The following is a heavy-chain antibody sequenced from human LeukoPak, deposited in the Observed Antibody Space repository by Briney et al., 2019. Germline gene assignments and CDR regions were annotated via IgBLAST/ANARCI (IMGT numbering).Heavy chain of an antibody. D-gene: IGHD3-10*01. CDR3: ARGPAIWFGGRREFDY. Sequence: SETLSLTCTVSGGSISSYYWSWIRQPPGKGLEWIGYIYYSGSTNYNPSLKSRVTISVDTSKNQFSLKLSSVTAADTAVYYCARGPAIWFGGRREFDYWGQGTLVTVSS. J-gene: IGHJ4*02. V-gene: IGHV4-59*01. CDR2: IYYSGST. CDR1: GGSISSYY.